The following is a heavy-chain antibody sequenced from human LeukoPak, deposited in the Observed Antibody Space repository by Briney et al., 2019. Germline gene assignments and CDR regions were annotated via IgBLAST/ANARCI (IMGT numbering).Heavy chain of an antibody. D-gene: IGHD5-24*01. CDR1: GFTFSSYD. CDR3: ARDVATISNWFDP. Sequence: GGSLRLSCAASGFTFSSYDMHWVRQATGKGLEWVSGIGIAGDTYYRGSVKGRFTISRENAKNSLYLQMSSLRAGDTAVYYCARDVATISNWFDPWGQGTLVTVSS. V-gene: IGHV3-13*01. CDR2: IGIAGDT. J-gene: IGHJ5*02.